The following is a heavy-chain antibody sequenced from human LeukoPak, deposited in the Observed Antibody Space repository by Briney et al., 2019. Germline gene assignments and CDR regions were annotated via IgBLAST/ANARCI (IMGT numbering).Heavy chain of an antibody. Sequence: SETLSLTCTVSGGSISSYYWSWIRQSPGKGLECIGYIHYTGSTNYNPSLKSRVTISVETSKNQFSLRLKSVTAADTAVYYCARGGYYGSGNDFRFDPWGQGTLVTVSS. D-gene: IGHD3-10*01. CDR2: IHYTGST. CDR3: ARGGYYGSGNDFRFDP. J-gene: IGHJ5*02. CDR1: GGSISSYY. V-gene: IGHV4-59*01.